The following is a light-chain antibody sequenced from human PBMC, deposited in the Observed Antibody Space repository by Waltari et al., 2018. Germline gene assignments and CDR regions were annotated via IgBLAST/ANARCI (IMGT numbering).Light chain of an antibody. CDR2: KAS. Sequence: DIQMTQFTATLSASVGDRLTITCRASQSISDWLAWFQQKPGKAPKLLIYKASTLHTGVPSRFSGSGSGSEFTLTINSLQADDFATYFCQQYDAYPYTFGQGTKLEI. J-gene: IGKJ2*01. CDR3: QQYDAYPYT. V-gene: IGKV1-5*03. CDR1: QSISDW.